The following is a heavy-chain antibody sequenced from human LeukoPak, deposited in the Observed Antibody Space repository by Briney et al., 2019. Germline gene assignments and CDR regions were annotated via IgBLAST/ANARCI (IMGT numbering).Heavy chain of an antibody. V-gene: IGHV3-7*01. J-gene: IGHJ6*02. CDR1: GFIFSSCT. CDR2: IKQDGREK. Sequence: GGSLRLSCTASGFIFSSCTTNWVRQAPGKGVEGVANIKQDGREKYYVDSVKGRFTISRDNAKNSMDVQMNSLRAEDTAVYYCARKYYDFWSGYYADYYGMDVWGQGTTVTVSS. CDR3: ARKYYDFWSGYYADYYGMDV. D-gene: IGHD3-3*01.